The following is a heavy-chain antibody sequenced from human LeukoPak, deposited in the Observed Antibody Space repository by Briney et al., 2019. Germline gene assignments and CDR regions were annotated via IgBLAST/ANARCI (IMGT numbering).Heavy chain of an antibody. CDR1: EDTFASYW. Sequence: PGESLKISCKTSEDTFASYWISWVRQMPEKGLEWMAKIDLSDSYTSYSPSLRGHVTISADRSTNTAYLQWSSLKASDTAIYYCVGSTVLNGAFDAWSQGTVVTVSS. CDR3: VGSTVLNGAFDA. V-gene: IGHV5-10-1*01. J-gene: IGHJ3*01. CDR2: IDLSDSYT. D-gene: IGHD4-17*01.